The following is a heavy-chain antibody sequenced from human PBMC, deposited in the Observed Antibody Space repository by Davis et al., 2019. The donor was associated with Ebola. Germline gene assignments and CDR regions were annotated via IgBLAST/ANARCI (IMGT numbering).Heavy chain of an antibody. D-gene: IGHD3/OR15-3a*01. CDR2: TYYRSKRDN. Sequence: HSQTPSLTRAIPGDSVPNISVAWNWSRQSPSRGLEWLGKTYYRSKRDNDYAVSVRSRMTINVDTSKNQFSLQLNSVTPEDTAVYYCARGWTYIDYWGQGTLVTVSS. J-gene: IGHJ4*02. CDR3: ARGWTYIDY. CDR1: GDSVPNISVA. V-gene: IGHV6-1*01.